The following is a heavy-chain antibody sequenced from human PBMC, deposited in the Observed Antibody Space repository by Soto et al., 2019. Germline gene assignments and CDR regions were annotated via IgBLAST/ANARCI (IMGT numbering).Heavy chain of an antibody. D-gene: IGHD3-3*01. CDR2: INPNSGVT. J-gene: IGHJ5*02. CDR3: AREGFVFDLWNTMWFSP. V-gene: IGHV1-2*02. Sequence: ASVKVSCPTSGYIFSGYYMHWVRQAPGQGLEWMGWINPNSGVTSYAQKFQGRATMSRDTSITTVYMELRRLTSDDTAMYYCAREGFVFDLWNTMWFSPWGQG. CDR1: GYIFSGYY.